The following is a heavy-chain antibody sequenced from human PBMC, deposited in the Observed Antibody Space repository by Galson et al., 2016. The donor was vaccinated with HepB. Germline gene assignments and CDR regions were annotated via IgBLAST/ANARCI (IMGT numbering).Heavy chain of an antibody. Sequence: SLRLSCAASGFTFNTYAITWVRQAPGKGLECVATISGNGIGTAYAGSVKGRFTVSRDNAKNSLYLQMNSLRAEDTAVYYCATGPPSYYYDSSGYYSGWGQGTLVTVSS. CDR3: ATGPPSYYYDSSGYYSG. J-gene: IGHJ4*02. V-gene: IGHV3-23*01. D-gene: IGHD3-22*01. CDR2: ISGNGIGT. CDR1: GFTFNTYA.